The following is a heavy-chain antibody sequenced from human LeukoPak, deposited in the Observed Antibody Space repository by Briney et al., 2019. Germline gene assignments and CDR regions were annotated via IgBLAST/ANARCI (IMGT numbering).Heavy chain of an antibody. CDR3: ARDRGGVTWFDP. J-gene: IGHJ5*02. CDR2: INPNSGGT. D-gene: IGHD2-8*02. V-gene: IGHV1-2*02. Sequence: ASVKVSCKASGYTFTGYYMDWVRQAPGQGLEWMGWINPNSGGTNYAQKFQVRVTMTRDTSISTAYMELSRLRSDDTAVYYCARDRGGVTWFDPWGQGTLVTVSS. CDR1: GYTFTGYY.